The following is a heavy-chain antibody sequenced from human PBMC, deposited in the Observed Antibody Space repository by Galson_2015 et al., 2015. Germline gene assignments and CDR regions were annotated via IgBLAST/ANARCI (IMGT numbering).Heavy chain of an antibody. Sequence: SLRLSCAAFGFSVSSNYMTWVRQAPGKGLEWLSIIYSGDRTYYADSVKGRFTIPRDNSKNALYFQMNSLRVEDTAVYYCARDNSGSLDHWGQGTRVTVSS. D-gene: IGHD1-26*01. V-gene: IGHV3-53*01. J-gene: IGHJ4*02. CDR3: ARDNSGSLDH. CDR1: GFSVSSNY. CDR2: IYSGDRT.